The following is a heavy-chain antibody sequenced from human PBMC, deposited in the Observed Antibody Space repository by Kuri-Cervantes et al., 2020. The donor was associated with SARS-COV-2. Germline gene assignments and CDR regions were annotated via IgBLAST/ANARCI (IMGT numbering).Heavy chain of an antibody. J-gene: IGHJ4*02. V-gene: IGHV3-49*04. Sequence: GGSLRLSCTASGFTFGDYAMSWVRQAPGKGLEWVGFIRSKAYGGTTEYAASVKGRFTISRDDSKSIAYLQMNSLKTEDTAVYYCTRPIAVVPAAHLSFDYWGQGTLVTVSS. CDR3: TRPIAVVPAAHLSFDY. CDR1: GFTFGDYA. CDR2: IRSKAYGGTT. D-gene: IGHD2-2*01.